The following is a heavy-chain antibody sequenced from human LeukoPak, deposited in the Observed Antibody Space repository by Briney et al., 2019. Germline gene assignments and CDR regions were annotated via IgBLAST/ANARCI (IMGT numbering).Heavy chain of an antibody. J-gene: IGHJ4*02. CDR3: AKGQMATILGFDS. D-gene: IGHD5-12*01. CDR1: GFTVSSNY. CDR2: IYSGGST. V-gene: IGHV3-53*01. Sequence: GGSLRLSCAASGFTVSSNYMSWVRQAPGKGLEWVSVIYSGGSTYYADSVKGRFTISRDNSKSTVYLQMNSLRAEDTALYYCAKGQMATILGFDSWGQGALVTVSS.